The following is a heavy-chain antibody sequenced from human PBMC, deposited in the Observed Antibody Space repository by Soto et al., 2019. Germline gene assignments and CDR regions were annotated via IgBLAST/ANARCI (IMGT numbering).Heavy chain of an antibody. V-gene: IGHV1-8*01. CDR1: GYTFTSYD. D-gene: IGHD4-17*01. CDR2: MNPNSGNT. J-gene: IGHJ6*03. Sequence: QVQLVQSGAEVKKPGASVKVSCKASGYTFTSYDINWVRQATGQGLEWMGWMNPNSGNTGYAQKFQGRVTMTRNTSISTACMELSSLRSEDTAVYYCARGPYGDYGNYYYYMDVWGKGTTVTVSS. CDR3: ARGPYGDYGNYYYYMDV.